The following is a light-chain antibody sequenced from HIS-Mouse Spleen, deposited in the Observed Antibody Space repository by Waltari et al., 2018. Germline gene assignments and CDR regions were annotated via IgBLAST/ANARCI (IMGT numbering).Light chain of an antibody. J-gene: IGLJ2*01. Sequence: QSALTQPASVSWSPGQSITISCTGTSSDVGGYNYVSWYQQHPGKAPNPMIYEFSNRPSGGAKRCSGSKSGNTASLTISGLQAEDEADYYCSSYTSSSTEVFGGGTKLTVL. V-gene: IGLV2-14*01. CDR1: SSDVGGYNY. CDR3: SSYTSSSTEV. CDR2: EFS.